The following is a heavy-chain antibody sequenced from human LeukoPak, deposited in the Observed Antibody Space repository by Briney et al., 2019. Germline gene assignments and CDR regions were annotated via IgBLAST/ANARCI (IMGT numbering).Heavy chain of an antibody. J-gene: IGHJ4*02. CDR2: IRYDGSNK. D-gene: IGHD6-6*01. Sequence: PGGSLRLSCAASGFIFSNYAMHWVRQAPGKGLEWVTFIRYDGSNKYYAESVKGRFTISRDNSKNTLYLQMNSLRAEDTAVYYCAKAIHSSSSGVVDYWGQGTLVTASS. CDR3: AKAIHSSSSGVVDY. CDR1: GFIFSNYA. V-gene: IGHV3-30*02.